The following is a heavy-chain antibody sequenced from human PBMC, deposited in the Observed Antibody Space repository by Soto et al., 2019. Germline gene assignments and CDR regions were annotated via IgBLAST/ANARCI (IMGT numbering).Heavy chain of an antibody. CDR1: GGSISSGDYY. J-gene: IGHJ5*02. D-gene: IGHD2-2*01. CDR3: ARDYFLGDCSSTSCRSEDWFDP. Sequence: TSETLSLTCTVSGGSISSGDYYWSWIRQPPGKGLEWIGYIYYSGSTYYNPSLKSRVTISVDTSKNQFSLKLSSVTAADTAVYYCARDYFLGDCSSTSCRSEDWFDPWGQGTLVTVSS. V-gene: IGHV4-30-4*01. CDR2: IYYSGST.